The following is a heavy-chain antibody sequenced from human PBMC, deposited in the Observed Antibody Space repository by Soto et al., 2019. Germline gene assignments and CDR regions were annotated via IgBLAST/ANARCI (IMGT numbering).Heavy chain of an antibody. CDR1: GFTFSSYG. J-gene: IGHJ4*02. CDR3: VREGEYYFDY. V-gene: IGHV3-33*01. CDR2: IWYDGSNK. Sequence: QVQLVESGGGVVQPGRSLRLSCAASGFTFSSYGMHWVRQAPGKGLEWVAVIWYDGSNKYYADSVKGRFTISRDNSKNTLYLQMNSLRAEDTAVYYCVREGEYYFDYWGQGTLVTVSS.